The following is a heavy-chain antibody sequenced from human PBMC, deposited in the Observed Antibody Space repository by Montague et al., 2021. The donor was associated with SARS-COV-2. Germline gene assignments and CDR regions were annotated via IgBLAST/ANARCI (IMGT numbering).Heavy chain of an antibody. Sequence: SLRLSCAASGFPFSSYTMNWVRQAPGKGLEWVSSIGSTTTYIHYADSVKGRFTISRDNAKNSLYLQMNSLRAEDTAVYFCARDYMHNYDLLGVDYWGQGTLVPVSS. D-gene: IGHD3-22*01. CDR2: IGSTTTYI. V-gene: IGHV3-21*01. CDR3: ARDYMHNYDLLGVDY. CDR1: GFPFSSYT. J-gene: IGHJ4*02.